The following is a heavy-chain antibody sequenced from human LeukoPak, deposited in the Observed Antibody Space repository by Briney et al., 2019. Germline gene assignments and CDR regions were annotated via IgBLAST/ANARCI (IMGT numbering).Heavy chain of an antibody. CDR3: ARKWLRTLDY. J-gene: IGHJ4*02. CDR1: GYSISSGYY. V-gene: IGHV4-38-2*01. Sequence: SETLSLTCAVSGYSISSGYYWGWIRQPPGKGLEWIGSIYHSGSTYYNPSLKSQVTVSVDTSKNQFSLKLSSVTAADTAVYYCARKWLRTLDYWGQGTLVTVSS. CDR2: IYHSGST. D-gene: IGHD3-22*01.